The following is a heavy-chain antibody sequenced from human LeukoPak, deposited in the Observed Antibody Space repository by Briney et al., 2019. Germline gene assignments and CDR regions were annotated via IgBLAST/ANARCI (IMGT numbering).Heavy chain of an antibody. Sequence: ASVKISCKVSGYTFTDYYMHWVRQAPGQGLEWMGRINPNSGGTNYAQKFQGRVTMTRDTSISTAYMELSRLRSDDTAVYYCARDMVRGVIWFDPWGQGTLVTVSS. CDR1: GYTFTDYY. CDR2: INPNSGGT. D-gene: IGHD3-10*01. CDR3: ARDMVRGVIWFDP. J-gene: IGHJ5*02. V-gene: IGHV1-2*06.